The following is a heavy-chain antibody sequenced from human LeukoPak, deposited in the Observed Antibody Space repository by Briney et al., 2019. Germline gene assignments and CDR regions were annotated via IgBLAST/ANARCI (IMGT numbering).Heavy chain of an antibody. D-gene: IGHD1-26*01. CDR3: ARARIVGAIKHFDY. V-gene: IGHV3-48*04. J-gene: IGHJ4*02. Sequence: PGGSLRLSCAASGFTFSSYSMNWVRQAPGKGLEWVSYISSTSSTIYYADSVKGRFTISRDNAKNSLYLQMNSLRAEDTAVYYCARARIVGAIKHFDYWGQGTLVTVSS. CDR1: GFTFSSYS. CDR2: ISSTSSTI.